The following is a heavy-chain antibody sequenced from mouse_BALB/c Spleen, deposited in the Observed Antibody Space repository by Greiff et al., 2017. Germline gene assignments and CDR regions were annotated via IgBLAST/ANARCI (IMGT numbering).Heavy chain of an antibody. Sequence: QVQLQQSGAELVKPGASVKLSCTASGFNIKDTYMHWVKQRPGQGLEWIGYINPSSGYTNYNQKFKDKATLTADKSSSTAYMQLSSLTSEDSAVYYCARGIYGNYGYWGQGTTLTVSS. CDR3: ARGIYGNYGY. CDR2: INPSSGYT. V-gene: IGHV1S26*01. CDR1: GFNIKDTY. J-gene: IGHJ2*01. D-gene: IGHD2-1*01.